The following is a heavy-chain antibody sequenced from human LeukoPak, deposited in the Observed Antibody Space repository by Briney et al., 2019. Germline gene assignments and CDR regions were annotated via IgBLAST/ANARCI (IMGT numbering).Heavy chain of an antibody. D-gene: IGHD6-19*01. Sequence: GASVKVSCKASGYTFTGYYMHWVRQAPGQGLEWMGWINPNSGGTNYAQKFQGRVTMTRDTSISTAYMELSRLRSDDTAVYYCARKPWYSSGWYADYWGREPWSPSPQ. CDR1: GYTFTGYY. CDR3: ARKPWYSSGWYADY. J-gene: IGHJ4*02. CDR2: INPNSGGT. V-gene: IGHV1-2*02.